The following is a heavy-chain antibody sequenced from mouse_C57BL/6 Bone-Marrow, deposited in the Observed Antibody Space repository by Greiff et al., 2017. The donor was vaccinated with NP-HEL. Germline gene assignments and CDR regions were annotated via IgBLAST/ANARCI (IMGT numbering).Heavy chain of an antibody. Sequence: VQRVESGPELVKPGASVKISCKASGYAFSSSWMNWVKQRPGKGLEWIGRIYPGDGDTNYNGKFKGKATLTADKSSSTAYMQLSSLTSEDSAVYFCARSRWFFDYWGQGTTLTVSS. D-gene: IGHD2-3*01. V-gene: IGHV1-82*01. CDR3: ARSRWFFDY. CDR1: GYAFSSSW. J-gene: IGHJ2*01. CDR2: IYPGDGDT.